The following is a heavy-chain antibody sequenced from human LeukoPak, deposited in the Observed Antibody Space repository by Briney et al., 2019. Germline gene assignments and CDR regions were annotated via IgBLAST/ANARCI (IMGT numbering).Heavy chain of an antibody. D-gene: IGHD4-17*01. CDR1: GFTFSSYD. Sequence: GGSLRLSCAASGFTFSSYDMHWVRQATGKGLEWVSAIGTAGDTYYPGSVKGRFTISRDNAKKSLYLQMSSLRAEDTAVYYCARESDYGYYYYIDVWGKGTTVTVSS. CDR3: ARESDYGYYYYIDV. V-gene: IGHV3-13*01. J-gene: IGHJ6*03. CDR2: IGTAGDT.